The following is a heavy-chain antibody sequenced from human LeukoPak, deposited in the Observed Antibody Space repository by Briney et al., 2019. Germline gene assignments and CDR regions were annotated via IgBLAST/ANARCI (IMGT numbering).Heavy chain of an antibody. CDR3: ARVCRSGSPLDY. D-gene: IGHD1-26*01. CDR2: ISGSGTYT. J-gene: IGHJ4*02. CDR1: GFTFSSYA. V-gene: IGHV3-11*05. Sequence: PGGSLRLSCAASGFTFSSYAMTWIRQAPGKGLEWVSYISGSGTYTNYADSVKGRFTISRDNAKNSLYLPMNSLRAEDSAVYYRARVCRSGSPLDYWGQGTLVTVSS.